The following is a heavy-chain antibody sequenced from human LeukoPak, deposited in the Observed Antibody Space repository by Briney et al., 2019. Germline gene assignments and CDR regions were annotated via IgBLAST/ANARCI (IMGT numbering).Heavy chain of an antibody. D-gene: IGHD3-22*01. J-gene: IGHJ4*02. CDR3: ARDRSSGYYDY. Sequence: GGSLRLSCAASGFTFSGSAMHWVRQASGEGLEWVGRIRSKANSYATAYAASVKGRFTISRDDSKNTAYLQMNSLKTEDTAVYYCARDRSSGYYDYWGQGILVTVST. CDR2: IRSKANSYAT. V-gene: IGHV3-73*01. CDR1: GFTFSGSA.